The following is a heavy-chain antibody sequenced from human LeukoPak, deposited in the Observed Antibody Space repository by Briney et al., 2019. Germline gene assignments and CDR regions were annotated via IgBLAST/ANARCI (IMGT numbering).Heavy chain of an antibody. V-gene: IGHV3-53*01. CDR3: ARTDETAPAEDFQH. Sequence: PGGSLRLSCAASGFTFSDHYMSWIRQAPGKGLEWVSVIYSGGSTYYADSVKGRFTISRDNSKNTLYLQMKSLRAEDTAVYYCARTDETAPAEDFQHWGQGALVTVSS. CDR1: GFTFSDHY. CDR2: IYSGGST. D-gene: IGHD2-21*02. J-gene: IGHJ1*01.